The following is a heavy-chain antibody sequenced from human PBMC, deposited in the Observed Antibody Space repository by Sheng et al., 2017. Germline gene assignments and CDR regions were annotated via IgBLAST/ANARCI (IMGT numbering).Heavy chain of an antibody. CDR1: GGTFSSYA. CDR2: IIPIFGTA. D-gene: IGHD2-2*01. Sequence: QVQLVQSGAEVKKPGSSVKVSCKASGGTFSSYAISWVRQAPGQGLEWMGGIIPIFGTANYAQKFQGRVTITADESTSTAYMELSSLRSEDTAVYYCARDPGGIVVVPAATDGAFDIWGQGTMVTVSS. CDR3: ARDPGGIVVVPAATDGAFDI. V-gene: IGHV1-69*13. J-gene: IGHJ3*02.